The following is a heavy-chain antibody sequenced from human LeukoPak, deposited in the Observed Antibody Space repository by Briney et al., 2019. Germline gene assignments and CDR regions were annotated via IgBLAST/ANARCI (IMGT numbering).Heavy chain of an antibody. J-gene: IGHJ4*02. Sequence: PGGSLRLSCAASGFTFSSNAMSWVRQAPGKGLEWVSAISGSGGSTYYADSVKGRFTISRDNSKNTLYLQMNSLRAEDTAVYYCAKVRFLEWRDSNYFDYWGQGTLVTVSS. V-gene: IGHV3-23*01. D-gene: IGHD3-3*01. CDR1: GFTFSSNA. CDR2: ISGSGGST. CDR3: AKVRFLEWRDSNYFDY.